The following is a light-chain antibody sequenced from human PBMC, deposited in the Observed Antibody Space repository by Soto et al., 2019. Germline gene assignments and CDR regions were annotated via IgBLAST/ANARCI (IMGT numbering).Light chain of an antibody. CDR1: SSDVGGYNY. Sequence: QSVLTQPPSASGSPGQSVTISCTGTSSDVGGYNYVSWYQHHPIKAPKLMIYEVSKRPSGVPDRFSGSKSGNTASLTVSGLQAEDEADYYCSSYAGGNNLVFGGGTQLTVL. CDR3: SSYAGGNNLV. CDR2: EVS. J-gene: IGLJ2*01. V-gene: IGLV2-8*01.